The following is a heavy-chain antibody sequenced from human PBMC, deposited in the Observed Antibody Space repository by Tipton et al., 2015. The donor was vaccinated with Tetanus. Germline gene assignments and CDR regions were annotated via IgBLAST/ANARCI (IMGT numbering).Heavy chain of an antibody. CDR1: GGSISTYQ. V-gene: IGHV4-59*01. CDR2: IDYFGST. CDR3: ARPSRRYGDYLY. J-gene: IGHJ4*02. D-gene: IGHD4-17*01. Sequence: TLSLTCTVSGGSISTYQWNWIRQSPGKGLEWIGYIDYFGSTKYNPSLKSRVAMSVDTSKNQLSLRLNSVTSADTAVYYCARPSRRYGDYLYWGQGTLVTVSS.